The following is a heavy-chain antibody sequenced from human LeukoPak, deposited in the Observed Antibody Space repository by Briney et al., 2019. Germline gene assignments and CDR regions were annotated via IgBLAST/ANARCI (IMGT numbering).Heavy chain of an antibody. V-gene: IGHV4-59*08. CDR2: ISYSGST. J-gene: IGHJ3*02. CDR1: GVYMRSYY. D-gene: IGHD3-22*01. CDR3: ARVKYYYDSSGYGENAFDI. Sequence: SETLSLTCSVSGVYMRSYYWSCIPQPPGKGLEWIGSISYSGSTNYNPSLKSRLTISVDTSKNQFSLKLSSVTAADTAVYYCARVKYYYDSSGYGENAFDIWGQGTMVTVSS.